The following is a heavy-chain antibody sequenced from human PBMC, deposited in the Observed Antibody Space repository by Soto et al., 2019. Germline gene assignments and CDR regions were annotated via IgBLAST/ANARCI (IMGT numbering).Heavy chain of an antibody. CDR2: IIPIFGTA. J-gene: IGHJ5*02. V-gene: IGHV1-69*01. CDR1: GGTFSSYA. Sequence: QVQLVQSGAEVKKPGSSVKVSCKASGGTFSSYAISWVRQAPGQGLEWMGGIIPIFGTANYAQKFQGRVTITADEPRSTAYRELRSLKSEDTAVYYCARGLIYDNPWFPPGGQGPLVTVS. D-gene: IGHD3-9*01. CDR3: ARGLIYDNPWFPP.